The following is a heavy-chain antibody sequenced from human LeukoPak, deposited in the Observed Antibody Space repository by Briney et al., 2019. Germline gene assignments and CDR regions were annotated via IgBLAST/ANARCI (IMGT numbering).Heavy chain of an antibody. CDR1: GFAFDDYA. V-gene: IGHV3-9*01. D-gene: IGHD3-16*01. J-gene: IGHJ6*02. CDR2: FSWNSGSI. Sequence: PGGSLRLSCAASGFAFDDYAVHWVRQAPGKGLEWVSGFSWNSGSIVYADSVRGRFTISRDNPKNSLYLQMNSLRAEDTALYYCAKDAGESFEDYYGMDVWGQGTTVTVSS. CDR3: AKDAGESFEDYYGMDV.